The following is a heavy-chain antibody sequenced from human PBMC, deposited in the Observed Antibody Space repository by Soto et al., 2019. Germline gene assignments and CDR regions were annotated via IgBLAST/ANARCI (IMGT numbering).Heavy chain of an antibody. Sequence: EVQLVESGGGLVKPGGSLRLSCAASGFTFSNAWMSWVRQAPGKGLEWVGRIKSKTDGGTTDYAAPVKGRFTISRDDSKNTLYLQMNSMKTEDTAVYYCTTDPGSSWYFLLWVEDYWGQGTLVTVSS. CDR2: IKSKTDGGTT. CDR1: GFTFSNAW. J-gene: IGHJ4*02. CDR3: TTDPGSSWYFLLWVEDY. V-gene: IGHV3-15*01. D-gene: IGHD6-13*01.